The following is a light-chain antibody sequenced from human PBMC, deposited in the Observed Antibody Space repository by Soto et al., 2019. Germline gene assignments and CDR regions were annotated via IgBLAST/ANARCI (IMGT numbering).Light chain of an antibody. V-gene: IGKV3-20*01. CDR2: GAS. J-gene: IGKJ3*01. CDR3: QQYRSSPRFT. CDR1: QSVSSSY. Sequence: EIVLTQSPGTLSLSPGERATLSCRASQSVSSSYLAWYQQKPGQAPRLLIYGASSRATGIPDRFSGSGSGTDFTLAIRRLEPEDFAVYYCQQYRSSPRFTFGPGTKVHIK.